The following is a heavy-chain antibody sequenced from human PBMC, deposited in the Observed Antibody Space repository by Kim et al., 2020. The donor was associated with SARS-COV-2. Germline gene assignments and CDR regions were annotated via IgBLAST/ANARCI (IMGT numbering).Heavy chain of an antibody. CDR1: GGSISSYY. J-gene: IGHJ4*02. CDR2: IYYSGST. CDR3: ARVGTTWDWDFDY. Sequence: SETLSLTCTVSGGSISSYYWSWIRQPPGKGLEWIGYIYYSGSTNYNPSLKSRVTISVDTSKNQFSLKLSSVTAADTAVYYCARVGTTWDWDFDYWGQGTLGTVSS. D-gene: IGHD1-7*01. V-gene: IGHV4-59*13.